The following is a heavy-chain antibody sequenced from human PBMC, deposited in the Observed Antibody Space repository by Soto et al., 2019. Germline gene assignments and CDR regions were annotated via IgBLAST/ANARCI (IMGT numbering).Heavy chain of an antibody. CDR1: GGSISSYY. V-gene: IGHV4-59*01. D-gene: IGHD5-12*01. J-gene: IGHJ6*03. CDR2: IYYSGST. CDR3: ARTYSGYDRYYYYYYMDV. Sequence: QVQLQESGPGLVKPSETLSLTCTVSGGSISSYYWSWIRQPPGKGLEWIGYIYYSGSTNYNPSLKSRVTISVDTSKNQFSLKLSSVTAADTAVYYCARTYSGYDRYYYYYYMDVWGKGTTVTVSS.